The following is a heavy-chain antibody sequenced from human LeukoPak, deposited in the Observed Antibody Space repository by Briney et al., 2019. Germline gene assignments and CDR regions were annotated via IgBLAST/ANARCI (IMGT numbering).Heavy chain of an antibody. CDR2: INLHGSEK. CDR1: GFTFSNYW. J-gene: IGHJ3*02. Sequence: GGSLRLSCAVSGFTFSNYWMSWVRQAPGKGLEWVANINLHGSEKYYVDSVKGRFTISRDNAKNSLYLQLNSLRAEDTAVYYCARDFRYCSGTSCSASFDIXGHXTXXXVSS. CDR3: ARDFRYCSGTSCSASFDI. D-gene: IGHD2-2*01. V-gene: IGHV3-7*01.